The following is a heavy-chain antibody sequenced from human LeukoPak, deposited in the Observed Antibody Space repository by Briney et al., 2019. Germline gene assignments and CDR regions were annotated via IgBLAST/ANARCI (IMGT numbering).Heavy chain of an antibody. V-gene: IGHV3-30-3*02. CDR2: ISYDGDNK. J-gene: IGHJ4*02. D-gene: IGHD2-2*01. CDR1: GFTFSNYA. Sequence: GRSLRLSCAASGFTFSNYAMHWVRQAPGKGLEWVATISYDGDNKYYADSVKGRFTISRDNSKNTLYLQMNSLRAEDTAVYYCAKWYCSSNTCYYDYWGQGTLVTVSS. CDR3: AKWYCSSNTCYYDY.